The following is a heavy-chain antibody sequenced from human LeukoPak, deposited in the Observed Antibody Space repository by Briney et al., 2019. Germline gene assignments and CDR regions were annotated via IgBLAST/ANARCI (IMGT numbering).Heavy chain of an antibody. CDR3: ARCRSGSLWDAFDI. V-gene: IGHV4-38-2*01. D-gene: IGHD2-21*01. CDR2: IYHSGST. CDR1: GYSISSGYY. Sequence: SETLSLTCAVSGYSISSGYYWGWIRQPPGKGLEWIGSIYHSGSTYYNPSLKGRVTISVDTSKNQFSLKLSSVTAADTAVYYCARCRSGSLWDAFDIWGQGTMVTVSS. J-gene: IGHJ3*02.